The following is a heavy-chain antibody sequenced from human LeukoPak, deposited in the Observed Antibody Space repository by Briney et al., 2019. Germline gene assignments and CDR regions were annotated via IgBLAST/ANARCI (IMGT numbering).Heavy chain of an antibody. Sequence: GGSLRLSCAASGFTFSSYGMHWVRQAPGKGLEWVAFIRYDGTNKHYADSVKGRFTISRDNSKNTLYLQMNSLGAGDTAVYYCAKDLFGYGSGTYLPFDCWGQGTLVTVSS. CDR1: GFTFSSYG. V-gene: IGHV3-30*02. J-gene: IGHJ4*02. CDR3: AKDLFGYGSGTYLPFDC. CDR2: IRYDGTNK. D-gene: IGHD3-10*01.